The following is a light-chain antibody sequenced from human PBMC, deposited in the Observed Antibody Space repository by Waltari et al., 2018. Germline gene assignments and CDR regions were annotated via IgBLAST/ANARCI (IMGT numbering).Light chain of an antibody. CDR2: GTF. CDR3: QQYDIAPLT. J-gene: IGKJ4*01. CDR1: QTIRTTY. Sequence: EGATLSCRTSQTIRTTYLAGYQQKPGQAPTLLIYGTFSRATGIPDRFTGSGSGTDFSLTISSLEAEDFATYYCQQYDIAPLTFGGGTKVEIK. V-gene: IGKV3-20*01.